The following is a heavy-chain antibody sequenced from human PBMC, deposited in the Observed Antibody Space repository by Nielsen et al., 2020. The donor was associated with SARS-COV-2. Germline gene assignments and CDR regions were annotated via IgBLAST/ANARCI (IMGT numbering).Heavy chain of an antibody. J-gene: IGHJ4*02. D-gene: IGHD3-10*01. CDR2: ISYDGSNK. V-gene: IGHV3-30*03. CDR3: ARDQIGSPMVRGVIYY. CDR1: GFTFSSYS. Sequence: GGSLRLSCAASGFTFSSYSMHWVRQAPGKGLEWVAVISYDGSNKYYADSVKGRFTISRDNSKNTLYLQMNSLRAEDTAVYYCARDQIGSPMVRGVIYYWGQGTLVTVSS.